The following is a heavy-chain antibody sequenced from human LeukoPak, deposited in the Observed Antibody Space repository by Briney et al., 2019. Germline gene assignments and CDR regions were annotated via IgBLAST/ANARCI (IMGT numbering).Heavy chain of an antibody. J-gene: IGHJ4*01. Sequence: SETLSLTCAVYGGSLSGYYWSWLRQPPGKGLEWIGEINHSGSTKYGASLKSRVTISVDTSKNQFSLKLKSVTAADTAMYYCARRGSSDQRYCTTTTCSTFRHWGHGTLVTVSS. CDR3: ARRGSSDQRYCTTTTCSTFRH. D-gene: IGHD2-2*01. CDR2: INHSGST. CDR1: GGSLSGYY. V-gene: IGHV4-34*01.